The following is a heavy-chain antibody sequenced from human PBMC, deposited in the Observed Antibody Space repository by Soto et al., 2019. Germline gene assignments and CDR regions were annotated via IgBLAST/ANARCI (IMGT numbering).Heavy chain of an antibody. CDR1: GGTFSNST. J-gene: IGHJ4*02. Sequence: QVQLVQSGAEVRKPGSSVKVSCQASGGTFSNSTVTWVRQAPGQGLEWMGRLIPILGLANYAQKFRGRLTITADKSTTTAYMEMRVLRYENTAMYYCARFKLGGEYWGQGTLVTASS. V-gene: IGHV1-69*02. CDR3: ARFKLGGEY. D-gene: IGHD3-16*01. CDR2: LIPILGLA.